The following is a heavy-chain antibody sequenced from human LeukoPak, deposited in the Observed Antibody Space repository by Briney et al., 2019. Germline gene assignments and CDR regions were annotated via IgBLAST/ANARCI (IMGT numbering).Heavy chain of an antibody. CDR3: ARAGRELWFGESDSYYYYYGMDV. CDR2: IIPIFGTA. V-gene: IGHV1-69*05. D-gene: IGHD3-10*01. Sequence: PPASVKVSCKASGGTFSSYAISWVRQAPGQGLEWMGGIIPIFGTANYAQKFQGRVTITTDESTSTAYMELSSLRSEDTAVYYCARAGRELWFGESDSYYYYYGMDVWGQGTTVTVSS. CDR1: GGTFSSYA. J-gene: IGHJ6*02.